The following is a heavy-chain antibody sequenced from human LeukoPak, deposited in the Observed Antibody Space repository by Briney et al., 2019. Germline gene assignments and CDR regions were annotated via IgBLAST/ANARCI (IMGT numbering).Heavy chain of an antibody. CDR3: ARGPILRFLEWSQRYYYYMDV. V-gene: IGHV1-69*06. CDR1: GGTFSSYD. CDR2: IIPIFGTA. Sequence: SVKVSCKASGGTFSSYDISWVRQAPGQGLEWMGGIIPIFGTANYAQKFQGRVTITADKSTSTAYMELSSLRSEDTAVYYCARGPILRFLEWSQRYYYYMDVWGKGTTVTVSS. J-gene: IGHJ6*03. D-gene: IGHD3-3*01.